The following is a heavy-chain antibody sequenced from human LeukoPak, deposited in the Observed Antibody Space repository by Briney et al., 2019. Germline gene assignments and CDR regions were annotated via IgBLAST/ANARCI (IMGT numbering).Heavy chain of an antibody. D-gene: IGHD3-22*01. CDR2: IYYSGST. J-gene: IGHJ4*02. V-gene: IGHV4-59*01. CDR3: AREDYYDSSGYFY. Sequence: SETLSLTCAVYGGSFSGYYWSWIRQPPGKGLEWIGYIYYSGSTNYIPSLKSRVTISVDTSKNQFSLKLSSVTAADTAVYYCAREDYYDSSGYFYWGQGTLVTVSS. CDR1: GGSFSGYY.